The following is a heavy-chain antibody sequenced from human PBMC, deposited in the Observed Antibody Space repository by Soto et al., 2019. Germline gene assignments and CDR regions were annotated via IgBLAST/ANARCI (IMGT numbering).Heavy chain of an antibody. CDR3: ARAYADYGDYVWLHGMDV. Sequence: QVQLQESGPGLVKPSETLSLTCTVSGGSISSYYWSWIRQPPGKGLEWIGYIYYSGSTNYNPSLKSRVTISVDXXKXQXSLKLSSVTAADTAVYYCARAYADYGDYVWLHGMDVWGQGTTVTVSS. CDR2: IYYSGST. J-gene: IGHJ6*02. CDR1: GGSISSYY. V-gene: IGHV4-59*01. D-gene: IGHD4-17*01.